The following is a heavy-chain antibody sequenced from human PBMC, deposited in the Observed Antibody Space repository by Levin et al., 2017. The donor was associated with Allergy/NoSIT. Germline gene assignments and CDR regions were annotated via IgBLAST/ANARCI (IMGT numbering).Heavy chain of an antibody. CDR2: IYYSGGT. J-gene: IGHJ3*01. D-gene: IGHD2-8*01. V-gene: IGHV4-61*01. CDR1: GGSVSSGSDY. CDR3: ARDPDVNGGHDAFDL. Sequence: SETLSLTCTVSGGSVSSGSDYWNWIRQPPGKGLEWIGNIYYSGGTNYNPSLKSRVTISVDRSKNQFSLKLSDVTAADTAVYYCARDPDVNGGHDAFDLWGQGAMVTVSS.